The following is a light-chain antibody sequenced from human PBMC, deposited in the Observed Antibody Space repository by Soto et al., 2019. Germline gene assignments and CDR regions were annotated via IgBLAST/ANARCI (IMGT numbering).Light chain of an antibody. Sequence: QSVLTQSPSASASLGASVKLTCTLSSGHSSNAIAWHQQQPEKGPRYLMKLNSDGSHSKGDGIPDRFSGSSSGAERYLTISSLQSEDEADYYCQTWGTGILVVFGGGTKLTVL. V-gene: IGLV4-69*01. J-gene: IGLJ2*01. CDR1: SGHSSNA. CDR3: QTWGTGILVV. CDR2: LNSDGSH.